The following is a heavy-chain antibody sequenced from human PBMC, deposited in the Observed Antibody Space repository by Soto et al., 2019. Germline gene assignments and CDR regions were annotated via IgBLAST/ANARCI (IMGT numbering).Heavy chain of an antibody. CDR3: AREGSSSWSGDYGMDV. CDR2: IYYSGGT. V-gene: IGHV4-59*01. Sequence: PSETLSLTCSVSGRSMRRYYWTWIRQPPGKGLEWIGYIYYSGGTNYNPSLKSRVTMSVDTSNNQFSLNLNSVTVADTAVYYCAREGSSSWSGDYGMDVWGQGTTVTVSS. CDR1: GRSMRRYY. D-gene: IGHD6-13*01. J-gene: IGHJ6*02.